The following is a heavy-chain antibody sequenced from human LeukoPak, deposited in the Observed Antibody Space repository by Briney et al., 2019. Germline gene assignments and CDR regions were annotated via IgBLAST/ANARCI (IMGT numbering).Heavy chain of an antibody. J-gene: IGHJ4*02. CDR1: GGTFSYYA. CDR2: IIPMFGTA. CDR3: ARVDIGYCTNGVCRTTPFDY. D-gene: IGHD2-8*01. Sequence: ASVKVSCKASGGTFSYYAISWVRQAPGQGLEWMGGIIPMFGTANYAQKFQGRVTITADKSTSTAYMELSSLRSEDTAVYYCARVDIGYCTNGVCRTTPFDYWGQGTLVTVSS. V-gene: IGHV1-69*06.